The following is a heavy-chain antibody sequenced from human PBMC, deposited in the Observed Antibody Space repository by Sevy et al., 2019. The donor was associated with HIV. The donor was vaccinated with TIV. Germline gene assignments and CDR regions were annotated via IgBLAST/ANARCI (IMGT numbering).Heavy chain of an antibody. CDR3: VTNSRYISGSTYYSAEGLFDP. J-gene: IGHJ5*02. CDR1: GYTLTELS. V-gene: IGHV1-24*01. Sequence: ASVKVSCKVSGYTLTELSMHWVRQAPGKGLEWMGGFDPEDVETVYGKKFQGRVTVTEDTSTDTAYMELRSLRSEDTAVYYCVTNSRYISGSTYYSAEGLFDPWGQGTLVTVSS. CDR2: FDPEDVET. D-gene: IGHD2-15*01.